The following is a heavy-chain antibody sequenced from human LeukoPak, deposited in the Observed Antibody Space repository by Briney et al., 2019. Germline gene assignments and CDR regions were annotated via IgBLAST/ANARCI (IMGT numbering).Heavy chain of an antibody. Sequence: PGGSLRLSCAASGFTFSSYAMHWVRQAPGKGLEWVAVISYDGSNKYYADSVKGRFTISRDNSKNTLYLQMNSLRAEDTAVYYCAKDNFNPPIWFGELLHFDYWGQGTLVTVSS. CDR2: ISYDGSNK. J-gene: IGHJ4*02. CDR3: AKDNFNPPIWFGELLHFDY. D-gene: IGHD3-10*01. V-gene: IGHV3-30-3*01. CDR1: GFTFSSYA.